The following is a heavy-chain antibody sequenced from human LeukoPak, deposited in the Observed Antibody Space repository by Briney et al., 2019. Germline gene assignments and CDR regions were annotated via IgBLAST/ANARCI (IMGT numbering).Heavy chain of an antibody. CDR2: IWYDGSNK. CDR3: ARDLYYYGSGSYVFDP. Sequence: PGGSLRLSCAASEFTFSDYQMNWIRQAPGKGLEWVAVIWYDGSNKYYADSVKGRFTISRDNSKNTLYLQMNSLRAEDTAVYYCARDLYYYGSGSYVFDPWGQGTLVTVSS. J-gene: IGHJ5*02. CDR1: EFTFSDYQ. V-gene: IGHV3-33*08. D-gene: IGHD3-10*01.